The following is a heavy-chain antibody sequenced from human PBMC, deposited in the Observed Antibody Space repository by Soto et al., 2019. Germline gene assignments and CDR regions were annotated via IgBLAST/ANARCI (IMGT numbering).Heavy chain of an antibody. J-gene: IGHJ6*02. Sequence: SETLSLTCTVSGGSISSYYWSWIRQPPGKGLEWIGYICYSGSTNYNPSLKSRVTISVDTSKNQFSLKLSSVTAADTAVYYCARDLAVAGTGGMDVWGQGTTVTVSS. CDR2: ICYSGST. CDR1: GGSISSYY. V-gene: IGHV4-59*01. CDR3: ARDLAVAGTGGMDV. D-gene: IGHD6-19*01.